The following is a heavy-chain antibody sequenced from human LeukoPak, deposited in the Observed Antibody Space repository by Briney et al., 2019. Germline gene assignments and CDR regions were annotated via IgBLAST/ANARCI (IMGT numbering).Heavy chain of an antibody. CDR1: GGSISSSNW. CDR3: ARVTSSSWSKGSFDY. CDR2: IYHSGST. D-gene: IGHD6-13*01. Sequence: SGTLSLTCAVSGGSISSSNWWSWVRQPPGKGLEWIGEIYHSGSTNYNPSLKSRVTISVDKSKNQFSLKLSSVTAADTAVYYCARVTSSSWSKGSFDYWGQGTLVTVSS. J-gene: IGHJ4*02. V-gene: IGHV4-4*02.